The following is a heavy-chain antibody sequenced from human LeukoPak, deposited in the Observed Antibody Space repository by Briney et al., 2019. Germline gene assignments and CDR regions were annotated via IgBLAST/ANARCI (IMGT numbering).Heavy chain of an antibody. CDR1: GFTFSSYA. V-gene: IGHV3-30*04. J-gene: IGHJ6*03. CDR2: ISFDGSNK. D-gene: IGHD3-10*01. CDR3: VGYGSGSYYNYYMDV. Sequence: PGRSLRLSCAASGFTFSSYAMHWVRQAPGKGLEWVAVISFDGSNKYADSVKGRFTISRDNSKNTLYLQMNSLRAEDTAVYYCVGYGSGSYYNYYMDVWGKGTTVTVSS.